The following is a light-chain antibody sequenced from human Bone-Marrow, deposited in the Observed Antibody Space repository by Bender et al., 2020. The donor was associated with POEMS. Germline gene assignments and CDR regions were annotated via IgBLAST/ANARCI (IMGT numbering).Light chain of an antibody. CDR3: CSFAIANTFV. V-gene: IGLV2-23*02. Sequence: QSALTQPASVSGSPGQSITISCTGTSSDVGSYNFVSWYQQHPGKAPKLMIYGVNKRPSGVSDRLSGSKSGNTASLTISGLQAEDEADYHCCSFAIANTFVFGTGTKVTVL. J-gene: IGLJ1*01. CDR1: SSDVGSYNF. CDR2: GVN.